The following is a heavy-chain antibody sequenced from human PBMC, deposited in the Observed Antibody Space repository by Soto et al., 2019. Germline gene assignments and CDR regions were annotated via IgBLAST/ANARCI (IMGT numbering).Heavy chain of an antibody. V-gene: IGHV4-39*01. CDR2: IYYSGST. Sequence: SETLSLTCTVSGGSISSSSYYWGWIRQPPGKGLEWIGSIYYSGSTYYNPSLKSRVTISVDTSKNQFSLKLSSVTAADTAVYYCARSAAADYYYYYYMDVWGKGTTVTVSS. CDR3: ARSAAADYYYYYYMDV. J-gene: IGHJ6*03. CDR1: GGSISSSSYY. D-gene: IGHD6-13*01.